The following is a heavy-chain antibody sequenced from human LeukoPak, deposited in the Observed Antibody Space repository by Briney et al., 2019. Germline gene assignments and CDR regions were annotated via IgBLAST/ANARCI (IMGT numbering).Heavy chain of an antibody. CDR2: INHSGST. Sequence: PSETLSLTCAVYGGSFSGYYWSWIRQPPGKGLEWIGEINHSGSTNYNPSLKSRVTISADTSKNQFSLKLSSVTAADTAVYYCARGTGGRGYYWGQGTLVTVSS. V-gene: IGHV4-34*01. D-gene: IGHD2-15*01. CDR1: GGSFSGYY. J-gene: IGHJ4*02. CDR3: ARGTGGRGYY.